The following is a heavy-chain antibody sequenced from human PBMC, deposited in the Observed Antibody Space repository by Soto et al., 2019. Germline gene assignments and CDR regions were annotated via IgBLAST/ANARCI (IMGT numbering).Heavy chain of an antibody. CDR3: ARSRYYYGAGSYGDAFDI. CDR2: ISYDGSNK. D-gene: IGHD3-10*01. J-gene: IGHJ3*02. V-gene: IGHV3-30-3*01. CDR1: GFTFSSYA. Sequence: QVQLVESGGGVVQPGRSLRLSCAASGFTFSSYAMHWVRQAPGKGLEWVAVISYDGSNKYYADSVKGRFTISRDNSKNTRYLQMNSLRAEDTAVYYCARSRYYYGAGSYGDAFDIWGQGTMVTVSS.